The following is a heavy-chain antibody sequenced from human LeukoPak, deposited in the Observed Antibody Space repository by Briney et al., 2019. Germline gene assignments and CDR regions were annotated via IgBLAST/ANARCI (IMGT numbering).Heavy chain of an antibody. V-gene: IGHV4-59*01. D-gene: IGHD3-22*01. J-gene: IGHJ2*01. Sequence: SETLSLTCTVSGGSIRNYYWSWIRQPPGKGLEWIGYIYYSGSTNYNYNPSLKSRVTISVDTSKNQFSLKMSSVTAADTAVYYCARDQMYYDSSGNMGRDWYFDLWGRGTLVTVSS. CDR1: GGSIRNYY. CDR3: ARDQMYYDSSGNMGRDWYFDL. CDR2: IYYSGSTNY.